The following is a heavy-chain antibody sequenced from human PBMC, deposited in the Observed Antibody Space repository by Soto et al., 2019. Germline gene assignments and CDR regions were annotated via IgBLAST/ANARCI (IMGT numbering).Heavy chain of an antibody. CDR3: AKSGSYGSGSYYKWFDT. J-gene: IGHJ5*02. CDR1: DFSFSNYA. D-gene: IGHD3-10*01. V-gene: IGHV3-23*01. CDR2: ISGAGDRT. Sequence: GGSLRLSCAASDFSFSNYAMNWVRQAPAKGLEWVSCISGAGDRTYYVDSVKGRFTVSRDNSKNTLYLELNSLRAEDTAVYYCAKSGSYGSGSYYKWFDTWGQGTLVTVSS.